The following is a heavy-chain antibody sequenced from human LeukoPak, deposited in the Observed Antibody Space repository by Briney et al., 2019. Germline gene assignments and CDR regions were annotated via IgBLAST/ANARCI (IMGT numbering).Heavy chain of an antibody. J-gene: IGHJ3*02. CDR1: GGSISSSNYY. Sequence: SETLSLTCTVSGGSISSSNYYWGWIRQPPGKGLEWIASIYYSGSTHYNPSLKSRVIISVDTSKNQFSLKLSSVTAGDTAVCYCARNRSSDYGHGAFGIWGQGTLVTVSS. CDR2: IYYSGST. V-gene: IGHV4-39*01. CDR3: ARNRSSDYGHGAFGI. D-gene: IGHD4-17*01.